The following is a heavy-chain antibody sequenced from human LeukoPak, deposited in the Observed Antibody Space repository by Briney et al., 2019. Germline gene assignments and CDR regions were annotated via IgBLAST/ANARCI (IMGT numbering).Heavy chain of an antibody. Sequence: ESGPTLVNPTQTLTLTCTFSGFSLSTSGVGVGWIRQPPGKALEWPALIYWNDDKRYSPSLKSRLTITKDTSKNQVVLTMTNMDPVDTATYYCAHRQVDYSNYLSKTRGYYYYYYGMDVWGQGTTVTVSS. CDR3: AHRQVDYSNYLSKTRGYYYYYYGMDV. V-gene: IGHV2-5*01. J-gene: IGHJ6*02. CDR1: GFSLSTSGVG. D-gene: IGHD4-11*01. CDR2: IYWNDDK.